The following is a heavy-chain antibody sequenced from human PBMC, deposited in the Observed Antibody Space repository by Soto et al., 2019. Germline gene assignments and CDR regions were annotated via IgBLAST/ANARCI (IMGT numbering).Heavy chain of an antibody. J-gene: IGHJ5*02. CDR3: ARDYFDSSDYTTNWFDP. CDR1: GDSISSYY. D-gene: IGHD3-22*01. Sequence: TSETLSLTCTVSGDSISSYYWSWIRQPPGKGLEWIGCIYHTGNANYNPSLKSRVTIFVDTSKNQFSLKLTSVTAADTALYYCARDYFDSSDYTTNWFDPWGQGALVTVSS. V-gene: IGHV4-59*08. CDR2: IYHTGNA.